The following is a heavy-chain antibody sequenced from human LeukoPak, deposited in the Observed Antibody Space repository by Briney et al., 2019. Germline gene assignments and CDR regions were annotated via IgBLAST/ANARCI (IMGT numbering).Heavy chain of an antibody. CDR1: GYTFTRYY. D-gene: IGHD2-15*01. V-gene: IGHV1-46*01. CDR2: INPSGGST. Sequence: ASVEVSCKASGYTFTRYYMHWVRQAPGQGLEWMGIINPSGGSTSYAQKFQGRVTMTRDTSTSTVYMELSSLRSEDTAVYYCARLLGYCSGGSCSYYFDYWGQGTLVTVSS. J-gene: IGHJ4*02. CDR3: ARLLGYCSGGSCSYYFDY.